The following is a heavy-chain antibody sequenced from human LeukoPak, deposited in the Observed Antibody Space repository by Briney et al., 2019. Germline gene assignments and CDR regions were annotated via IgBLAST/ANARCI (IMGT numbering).Heavy chain of an antibody. Sequence: SVKVSCKASGGTFSSYAISWVRQAPGQGLEWMGGIIPIFGTANYAQKFQGRVTITTDDSTNTSYMELSSLRSDDTAVYYCATRSGSWYYVYWGQGTLVTVSS. CDR2: IIPIFGTA. D-gene: IGHD6-13*01. J-gene: IGHJ4*02. CDR1: GGTFSSYA. CDR3: ATRSGSWYYVY. V-gene: IGHV1-69*05.